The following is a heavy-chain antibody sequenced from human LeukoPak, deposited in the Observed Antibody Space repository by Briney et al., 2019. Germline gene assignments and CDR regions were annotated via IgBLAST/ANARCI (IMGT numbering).Heavy chain of an antibody. J-gene: IGHJ4*02. CDR2: IYYSGST. V-gene: IGHV4-61*01. D-gene: IGHD3-3*01. Sequence: PSETLSLTCAVSGYSISSGYYWSWIRQPPGKGLEWIGYIYYSGSTNYNPSLKSRVTISVDTSKNQFSLKLSSVTAADTAVYYCARDMGLYYDFWSGYFDYWGQGTLVTVSS. CDR3: ARDMGLYYDFWSGYFDY. CDR1: GYSISSGYY.